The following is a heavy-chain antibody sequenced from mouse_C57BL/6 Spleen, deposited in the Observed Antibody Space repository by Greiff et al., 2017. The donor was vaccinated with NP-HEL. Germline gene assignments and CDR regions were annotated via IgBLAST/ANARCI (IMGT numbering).Heavy chain of an antibody. V-gene: IGHV1-19*01. CDR1: GYTFTDYY. J-gene: IGHJ2*01. Sequence: EVQLQQSGPVLVKPGASVKMSCKASGYTFTDYYMNWVKQSHGKSLEWIGVINPYNGGTSYNQKFKGKATLTVDKSSSTAYMELNSLTSEDSAVYYCARCPSTGSYFDYWGQGTTLTVSS. CDR3: ARCPSTGSYFDY. CDR2: INPYNGGT. D-gene: IGHD4-1*02.